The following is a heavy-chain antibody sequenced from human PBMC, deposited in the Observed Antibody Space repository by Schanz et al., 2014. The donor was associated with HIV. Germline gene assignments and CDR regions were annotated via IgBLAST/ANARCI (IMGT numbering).Heavy chain of an antibody. J-gene: IGHJ6*02. CDR2: MIWNNGI. CDR3: TRDGGCSGSACYGYGMDV. V-gene: IGHV3-48*02. D-gene: IGHD1-26*01. Sequence: VQLVESGGGVVQPGRSLRLSCAASGFTFSSYGMNWVRQAPGKGLEWVAHMIWNNGIYYADSVKGRFTISRDNAKNTLFLQMNNLREDDTAVYYCTRDGGCSGSACYGYGMDVWGQGTTVTVSS. CDR1: GFTFSSYG.